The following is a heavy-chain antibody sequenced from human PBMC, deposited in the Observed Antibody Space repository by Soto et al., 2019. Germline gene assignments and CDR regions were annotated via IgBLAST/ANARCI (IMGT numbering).Heavy chain of an antibody. Sequence: GGSLRLSCAASGFPFSSYVMSWVRQAPGKGLEWVSGSSGGGSNTFYADYVKGRFTISRDNSKNTRLLQMNSLGAEDTAVYYCAKDSNKYSSSLRGRYFDYWGQGRGVTDSS. CDR2: SSGGGSNT. D-gene: IGHD4-4*01. J-gene: IGHJ4*02. CDR1: GFPFSSYV. V-gene: IGHV3-23*01. CDR3: AKDSNKYSSSLRGRYFDY.